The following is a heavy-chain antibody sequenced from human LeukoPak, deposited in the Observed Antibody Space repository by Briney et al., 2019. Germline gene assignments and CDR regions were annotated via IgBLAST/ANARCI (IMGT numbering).Heavy chain of an antibody. V-gene: IGHV4-59*08. J-gene: IGHJ4*02. CDR3: AGHHPRNTVDF. CDR2: IADIGSI. CDR1: GGSISSYY. D-gene: IGHD2-8*02. Sequence: PSETLSLTCTVSGGSISSYYWSWIRKPPGKGLEWIAYIADIGSINYNPSLKSRVTISLDTSKDHFSLKLRSVTDADTAVYYCAGHHPRNTVDFWGQGTLVTVSS.